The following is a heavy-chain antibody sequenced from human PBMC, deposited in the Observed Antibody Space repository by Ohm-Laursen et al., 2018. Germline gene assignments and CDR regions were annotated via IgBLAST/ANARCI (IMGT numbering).Heavy chain of an antibody. D-gene: IGHD2-8*02. V-gene: IGHV4-59*08. CDR1: GGSISRQY. J-gene: IGHJ4*02. Sequence: PSQTLSLTCTVSGGSISRQYWNWIRQPPGKGLEWIGYIYSSGSTKYNPSLNSRVTISEDTSKNQFSLKLDSVTAADTAVYYCANLDCTGLNCHIHWGQGTLVTVSS. CDR2: IYSSGST. CDR3: ANLDCTGLNCHIH.